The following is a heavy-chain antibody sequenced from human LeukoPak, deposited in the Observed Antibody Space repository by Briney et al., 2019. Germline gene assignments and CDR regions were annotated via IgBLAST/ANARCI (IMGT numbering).Heavy chain of an antibody. D-gene: IGHD3-22*01. V-gene: IGHV1-46*01. Sequence: GASVKVSCKASGYTFTSYYIHWVRQAPGQGLEWMGIINPSGGTTSYAQKFQGRLTMTRDTSTSTVYMELSSLRSEDTAVYYCARARYYGSSDLTDWGQGTLVTVSS. CDR2: INPSGGTT. CDR1: GYTFTSYY. J-gene: IGHJ4*02. CDR3: ARARYYGSSDLTD.